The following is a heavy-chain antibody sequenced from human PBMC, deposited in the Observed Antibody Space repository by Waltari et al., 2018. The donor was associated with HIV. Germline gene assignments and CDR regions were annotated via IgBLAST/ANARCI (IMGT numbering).Heavy chain of an antibody. CDR2: ISYSGST. V-gene: IGHV4-59*01. D-gene: IGHD5-12*01. Sequence: QVQLQESGTGLVKPSVTLCLTCNVSGDSITGNYWNWSRQPPGKEPEWIGYISYSGSTNSTPSLKSRVSMSLVSSKSQFSLKLRSVTALDTAVYYCARGRRWLQFHGHYYFDYWGQGILVTVSS. CDR3: ARGRRWLQFHGHYYFDY. J-gene: IGHJ4*02. CDR1: GDSITGNY.